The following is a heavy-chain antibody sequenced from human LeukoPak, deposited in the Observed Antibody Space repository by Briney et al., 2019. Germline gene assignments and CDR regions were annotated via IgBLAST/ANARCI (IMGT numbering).Heavy chain of an antibody. CDR3: ARGAWGYSYGQRGLVDY. V-gene: IGHV4-4*02. D-gene: IGHD5-18*01. CDR2: INHSGST. Sequence: TPSETLSLTCAVSGGSISSSNWWSWVRQPPGKGLEWIGEINHSGSTNYNPSLKSRVTISVDTSKNQFSLKLSSVTAADTAVYYCARGAWGYSYGQRGLVDYWGQGTLVTVSS. CDR1: GGSISSSNW. J-gene: IGHJ4*02.